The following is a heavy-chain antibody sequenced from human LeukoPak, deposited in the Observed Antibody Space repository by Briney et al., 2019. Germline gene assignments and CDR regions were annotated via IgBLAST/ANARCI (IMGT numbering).Heavy chain of an antibody. CDR2: INHSGST. J-gene: IGHJ4*02. Sequence: PSETLSLTCAVYGGSFSGYYWSWIRQPPGKGLEWIGEINHSGSTYYNPSLKSRVTISVDTSKNQFSLKLSSVTAADTAVYYCARAWYYDSSGYYFDYWGQGTLVTVSS. CDR1: GGSFSGYY. V-gene: IGHV4-34*01. D-gene: IGHD3-22*01. CDR3: ARAWYYDSSGYYFDY.